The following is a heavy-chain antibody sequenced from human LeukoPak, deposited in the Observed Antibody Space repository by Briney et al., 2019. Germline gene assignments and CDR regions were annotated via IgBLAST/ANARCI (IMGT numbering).Heavy chain of an antibody. CDR3: ATALHYYGSGSAWYYFDY. Sequence: ASETLSLTCTVSGGSISSYYWSWIRQPPGKGLEWIGESNHSGSTNYNPSLKSRVTISVDTSKNQFSLKLSSVTAADTAVYYCATALHYYGSGSAWYYFDYWGQGTLVTVSS. CDR2: SNHSGST. D-gene: IGHD3-10*01. CDR1: GGSISSYY. V-gene: IGHV4-34*01. J-gene: IGHJ4*02.